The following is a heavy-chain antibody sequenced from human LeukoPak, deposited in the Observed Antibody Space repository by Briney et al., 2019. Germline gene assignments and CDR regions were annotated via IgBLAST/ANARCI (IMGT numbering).Heavy chain of an antibody. CDR1: GFTFSRYS. CDR3: ARDLDYYGSGNDY. CDR2: ISNRISTI. V-gene: IGHV3-48*02. J-gene: IGHJ4*02. Sequence: GGSLRLSCAASGFTFSRYSMNWVRQAPGKGPEWVSYISNRISTIYYADSVKGRFTISRDNAKNSLYLQMNSLRDEDTAVYYCARDLDYYGSGNDYWGQGTLVTVSS. D-gene: IGHD3-10*01.